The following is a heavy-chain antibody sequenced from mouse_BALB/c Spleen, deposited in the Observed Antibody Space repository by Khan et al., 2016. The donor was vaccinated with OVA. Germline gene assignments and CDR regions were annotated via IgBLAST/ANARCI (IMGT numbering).Heavy chain of an antibody. CDR1: GYTFTSYW. J-gene: IGHJ3*01. D-gene: IGHD1-1*01. CDR3: AKHGSSAAWFTY. V-gene: IGHV1-7*01. CDR2: INPSTGYT. Sequence: QVQLKQSGAELAKPGASVKMSCKASGYTFTSYWMHWVKQRPGQGLEWIGYINPSTGYTDYNQRFKDKATLTADKSSSTAYMQLSSLTSEDSAVYECAKHGSSAAWFTYWGQGTLVTVSA.